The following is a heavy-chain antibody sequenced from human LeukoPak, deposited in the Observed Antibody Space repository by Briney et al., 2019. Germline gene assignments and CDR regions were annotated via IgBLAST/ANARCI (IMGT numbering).Heavy chain of an antibody. J-gene: IGHJ6*03. CDR1: GFTFSSYA. D-gene: IGHD5-18*01. CDR2: ISYDGSNK. Sequence: GGSVRLSCAASGFTFSSYAMHWVRQAPGKGLEWVAVISYDGSNKYYADSVRGRFTISRDNSKNTLYLQMNSLRAEDTAVCYCASVADTAILKFDYYYYYMDVWGKGTTVTVSS. CDR3: ASVADTAILKFDYYYYYMDV. V-gene: IGHV3-30-3*01.